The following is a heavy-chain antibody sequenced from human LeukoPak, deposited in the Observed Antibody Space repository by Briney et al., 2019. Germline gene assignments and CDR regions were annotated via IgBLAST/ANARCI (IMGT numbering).Heavy chain of an antibody. V-gene: IGHV4-59*07. Sequence: PSDTLSLTCTVYAGSISSFYWGWIRQPPGKGLESSGCIYYSGSTNYNPSLKSRVTISVDMSKHQFSLELNSVTAADTAVYYCARGRFELPFWGQGTLVTVSS. CDR1: AGSISSFY. CDR2: IYYSGST. D-gene: IGHD2-15*01. J-gene: IGHJ4*02. CDR3: ARGRFELPF.